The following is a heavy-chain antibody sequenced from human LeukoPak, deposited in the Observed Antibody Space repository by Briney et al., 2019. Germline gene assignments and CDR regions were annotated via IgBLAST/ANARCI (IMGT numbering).Heavy chain of an antibody. Sequence: ASETLSLTCSVSGYSISSGYYWAWIRQPPGQRLEWIGSIYHSGSTYYNPSLKSRVTISVDTSKNQFSLKLSSVTAADTAVYYCARAGPYSSGWLRSGYYYYYMDVWGKGTTVTVSS. J-gene: IGHJ6*03. D-gene: IGHD6-19*01. V-gene: IGHV4-38-2*02. CDR1: GYSISSGYY. CDR3: ARAGPYSSGWLRSGYYYYYMDV. CDR2: IYHSGST.